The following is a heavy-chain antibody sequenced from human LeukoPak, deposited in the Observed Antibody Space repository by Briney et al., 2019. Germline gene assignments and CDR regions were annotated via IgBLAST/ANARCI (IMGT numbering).Heavy chain of an antibody. CDR1: GFTFSSYA. CDR2: ISGSGGST. J-gene: IGHJ5*02. D-gene: IGHD6-13*01. V-gene: IGHV3-23*01. CDR3: AKSGFIAAAGIRGKFDP. Sequence: AGGSLRLSCAASGFTFSSYAMSWVRQAPGKGLERVSAISGSGGSTYYADSVKGRFTISRDNSKNTLYLQMNSLRAEDTAVYYCAKSGFIAAAGIRGKFDPWGQGTLVTVSS.